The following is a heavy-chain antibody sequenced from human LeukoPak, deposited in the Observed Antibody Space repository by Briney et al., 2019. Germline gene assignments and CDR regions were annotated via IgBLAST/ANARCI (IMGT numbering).Heavy chain of an antibody. D-gene: IGHD6-13*01. Sequence: ASVKVSCKASGYTFTGYYMHWVRQAPGQGLEWMGWINPNSGGTNYAQKFQGRVTMTRDTSISTAYMELSRLRSDDTAVYYCARAVAAAGRNWFDPWGQGTLVTVSP. CDR3: ARAVAAAGRNWFDP. J-gene: IGHJ5*02. CDR2: INPNSGGT. CDR1: GYTFTGYY. V-gene: IGHV1-2*02.